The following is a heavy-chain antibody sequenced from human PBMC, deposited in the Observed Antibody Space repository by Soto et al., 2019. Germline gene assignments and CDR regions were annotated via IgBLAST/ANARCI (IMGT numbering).Heavy chain of an antibody. Sequence: XGSLRLTCAASCFTVSSNYMSWVRQAPGKGLEWVSVSYSGGSTYYADSVKGRFTISRDNSKNTLYLQMNSLRAEDTAVYYCAREDKWELHFDYWGQGTLVTVSS. D-gene: IGHD1-26*01. CDR1: CFTVSSNY. J-gene: IGHJ4*02. CDR2: SYSGGST. CDR3: AREDKWELHFDY. V-gene: IGHV3-53*01.